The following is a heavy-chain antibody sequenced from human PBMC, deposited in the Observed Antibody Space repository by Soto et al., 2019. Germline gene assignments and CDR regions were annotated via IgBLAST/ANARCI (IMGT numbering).Heavy chain of an antibody. CDR1: GFTFSSYS. D-gene: IGHD3-16*01. V-gene: IGHV3-74*01. CDR2: INPAGTIT. J-gene: IGHJ5*02. CDR3: TSDTFGLRDT. Sequence: GGSLRLSCAASGFTFSSYSMNWVRQAPGKGLVWVSRINPAGTITNYADSVEGRFTISRDNADSALFLQMNSLSAEDTAIYYCTSDTFGLRDTWGQGTLVTVSS.